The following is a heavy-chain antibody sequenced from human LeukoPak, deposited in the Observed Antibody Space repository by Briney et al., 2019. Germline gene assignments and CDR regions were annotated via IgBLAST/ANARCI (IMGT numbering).Heavy chain of an antibody. Sequence: PGGSLRLSCAASGFTFSSYGMHWVRQAPGKGLEWVAYIQYDGSNEQYADSVKGRFTISRDNSKNTQSLQMNSLRAEDTAVYYCAKDDDWGRYKHWGQGTLVTVSS. CDR1: GFTFSSYG. V-gene: IGHV3-30*02. CDR2: IQYDGSNE. D-gene: IGHD3-16*01. CDR3: AKDDDWGRYKH. J-gene: IGHJ1*01.